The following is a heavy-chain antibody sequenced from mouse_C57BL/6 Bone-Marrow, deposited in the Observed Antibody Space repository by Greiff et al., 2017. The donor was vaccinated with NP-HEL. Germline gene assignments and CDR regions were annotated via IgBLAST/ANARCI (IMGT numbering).Heavy chain of an antibody. V-gene: IGHV5-12*01. CDR3: ARQGYYVGYAMDY. CDR2: ISNGGGST. D-gene: IGHD2-3*01. CDR1: GFTFSDYY. Sequence: DVMLVESGGGLVQPGGSLKLSCAASGFTFSDYYMYWVRQTPEKRLEWVAYISNGGGSTYYPDTVKGRFTISRDNAKNTLYLQMSRLKSEDTAMYYCARQGYYVGYAMDYWGQGTSVTVSS. J-gene: IGHJ4*01.